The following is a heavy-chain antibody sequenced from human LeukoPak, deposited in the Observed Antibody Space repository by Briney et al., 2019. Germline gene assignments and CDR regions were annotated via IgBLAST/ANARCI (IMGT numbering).Heavy chain of an antibody. D-gene: IGHD4-17*01. CDR1: GFTVSSNY. J-gene: IGHJ4*02. Sequence: PGGSLRLSCAASGFTVSSNYMSWVRQAPGKVLEWVSAISGSGGSTYYADSVKGRFTISRDNSKNTLYLQMNSLRAEDTAVYYCAKVGLTVTTDEYYFDYWGQGTLVTVSS. CDR2: ISGSGGST. V-gene: IGHV3-23*01. CDR3: AKVGLTVTTDEYYFDY.